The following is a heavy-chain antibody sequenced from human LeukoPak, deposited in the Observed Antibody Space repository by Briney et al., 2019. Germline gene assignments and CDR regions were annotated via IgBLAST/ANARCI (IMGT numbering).Heavy chain of an antibody. Sequence: ASVKVSCKASGYSFTSYYMHWVRQAPGQGLEWMGIIDPSGGSTNYAQKFQGRITMTRDTSTSTVYMELSSLRSEDTAVYYCARSAYSNYAWFDPWGQGTLVTVSS. CDR2: IDPSGGST. V-gene: IGHV1-46*01. D-gene: IGHD4-11*01. CDR3: ARSAYSNYAWFDP. CDR1: GYSFTSYY. J-gene: IGHJ5*02.